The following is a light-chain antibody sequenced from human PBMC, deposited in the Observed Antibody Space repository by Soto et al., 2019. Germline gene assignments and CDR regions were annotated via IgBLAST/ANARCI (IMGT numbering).Light chain of an antibody. CDR2: GAS. CDR1: QRVSSAY. J-gene: IGKJ2*01. CDR3: QQYGGSLYT. V-gene: IGKV3-20*01. Sequence: DSVLTQSPGTLSLSPGEGATLACRASQRVSSAYLAWYQQKPGQAPRLLIYGASTRATGIPDRFSGSGSGTDVTLTISRLEPEDFAVYYCQQYGGSLYTFGQGTKLEIK.